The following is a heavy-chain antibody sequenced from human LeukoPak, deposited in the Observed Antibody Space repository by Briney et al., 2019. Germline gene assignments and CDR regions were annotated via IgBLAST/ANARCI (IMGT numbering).Heavy chain of an antibody. Sequence: GASVKVSCKASGYTFTSYDINWVRQATGQGLEWMGWMNPNSGNTGYAQKFQGRVTMTRNTSISTAYMELSSLRSEDTAVCYCARRGIAVAGNDYWGQGTLVTVSS. V-gene: IGHV1-8*01. J-gene: IGHJ4*02. D-gene: IGHD6-19*01. CDR3: ARRGIAVAGNDY. CDR1: GYTFTSYD. CDR2: MNPNSGNT.